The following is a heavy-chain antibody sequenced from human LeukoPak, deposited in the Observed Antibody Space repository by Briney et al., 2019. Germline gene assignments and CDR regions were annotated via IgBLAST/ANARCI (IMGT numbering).Heavy chain of an antibody. D-gene: IGHD5-24*01. Sequence: GSLRLSCAASGFTFDDYAMHWVRQAPGKGLEWVSLISWDGGSTYYADSVKGRFTISRDNAKNTLYLQMNSLRAEDTAVYYCAGQRWLQSDFDYWGQGTLVTVSS. CDR2: ISWDGGST. V-gene: IGHV3-43D*03. CDR3: AGQRWLQSDFDY. CDR1: GFTFDDYA. J-gene: IGHJ4*02.